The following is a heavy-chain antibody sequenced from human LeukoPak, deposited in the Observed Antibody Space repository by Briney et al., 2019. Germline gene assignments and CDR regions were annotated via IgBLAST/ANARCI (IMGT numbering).Heavy chain of an antibody. CDR2: ISSSGSTI. CDR3: ARDGNVDIVATIGTVFDY. CDR1: GFTFSSYS. D-gene: IGHD5-12*01. V-gene: IGHV3-48*04. J-gene: IGHJ4*02. Sequence: GGSLRLSCAASGFTFSSYSMNWVRQAPGKGLEWVSYISSSGSTIYYADSVKGRFTISRDNAKNSLYLQMNSLRAEDTAVYYCARDGNVDIVATIGTVFDYWGQGTLVTVSS.